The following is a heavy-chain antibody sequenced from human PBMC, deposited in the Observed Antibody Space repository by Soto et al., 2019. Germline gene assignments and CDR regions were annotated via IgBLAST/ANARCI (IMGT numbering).Heavy chain of an antibody. V-gene: IGHV4-34*01. CDR2: INHSGAA. CDR1: GGSFGTYY. Sequence: QVQLQQWGAGLLKPSETLSLTCAIYGGSFGTYYWSWIRQPPGKGLEWIGDINHSGAANYNPSLKGRLTILVDTSKNEFSLKLTSVTAADTAVYYCAKNFDSWGQGTLVTVSS. J-gene: IGHJ5*01. CDR3: AKNFDS.